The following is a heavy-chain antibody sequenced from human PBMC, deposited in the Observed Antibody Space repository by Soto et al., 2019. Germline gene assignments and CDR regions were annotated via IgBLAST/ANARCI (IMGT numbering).Heavy chain of an antibody. CDR3: AKAPSLGDGSGSYLRFYYYGMDV. D-gene: IGHD3-10*01. J-gene: IGHJ6*02. CDR2: ISYDGSNK. CDR1: GFTFSSYG. V-gene: IGHV3-30*18. Sequence: QVQLVESGGGVVQPGRSLRLSCAASGFTFSSYGMHWVRQAPGKGLEWVAVISYDGSNKYYADSVKGRFTISRDNSKNTLYLQMNSLRAEDTAVYDCAKAPSLGDGSGSYLRFYYYGMDVWGQGTTVTVSS.